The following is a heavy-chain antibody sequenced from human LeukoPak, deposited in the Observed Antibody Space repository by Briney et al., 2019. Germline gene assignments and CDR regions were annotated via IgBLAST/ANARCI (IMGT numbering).Heavy chain of an antibody. CDR1: GFTFSSYA. D-gene: IGHD3-22*01. Sequence: PGGSLRLSCAASGFTFSSYAMHWVRQAPGKGLEWVAVISYDGSNKYYADSVKGRFTISRDNSKNTPYLQMNSLRAEDTAVYYCARDGYLGVSPDYYDSSGPPFDYWGQGTLVTVSS. CDR2: ISYDGSNK. V-gene: IGHV3-30-3*01. J-gene: IGHJ4*02. CDR3: ARDGYLGVSPDYYDSSGPPFDY.